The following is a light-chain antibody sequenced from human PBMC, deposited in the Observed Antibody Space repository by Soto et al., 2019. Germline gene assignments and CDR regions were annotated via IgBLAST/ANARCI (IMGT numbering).Light chain of an antibody. J-gene: IGKJ2*01. Sequence: EIVLTQSPGTLSLSPGERATLSCRASQSVRDRYLAWYQQKPGQAPSLLIYDTSTRATGVPARFSGSGSGTEFTLTISSLQSEDFAVYYCQQYNNWPPVPTFGQGTKLEIK. CDR1: QSVRDRY. CDR3: QQYNNWPPVPT. CDR2: DTS. V-gene: IGKV3D-15*01.